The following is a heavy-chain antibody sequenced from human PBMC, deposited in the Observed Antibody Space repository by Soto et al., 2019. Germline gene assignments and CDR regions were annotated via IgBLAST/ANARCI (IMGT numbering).Heavy chain of an antibody. J-gene: IGHJ4*02. D-gene: IGHD1-26*01. Sequence: PSETLSLTCSVSGGSVTLTSYYWGWIRQPPGKGLEWIGNVYYSGSTNYNPSLKSRVTISVDTSKNQFSLTLSSVTAADTAGYYCARSSSLTPPQRELHPFDYWGQGTLVTVSS. V-gene: IGHV4-39*07. CDR3: ARSSSLTPPQRELHPFDY. CDR2: VYYSGST. CDR1: GGSVTLTSYY.